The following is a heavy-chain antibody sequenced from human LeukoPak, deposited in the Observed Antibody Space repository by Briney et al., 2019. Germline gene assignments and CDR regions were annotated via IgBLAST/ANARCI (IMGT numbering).Heavy chain of an antibody. Sequence: ASVKVSCKASGYTFTSYGISWVRQAPGQGLEWMGWISAYNGNTNYAQKLQGRVTMTTDTSTSTAYMELRSLRSDDTAVYYCARAPYYYGSGDSGWFDPWGQGTLATVSS. V-gene: IGHV1-18*01. J-gene: IGHJ5*02. CDR1: GYTFTSYG. D-gene: IGHD3-10*01. CDR2: ISAYNGNT. CDR3: ARAPYYYGSGDSGWFDP.